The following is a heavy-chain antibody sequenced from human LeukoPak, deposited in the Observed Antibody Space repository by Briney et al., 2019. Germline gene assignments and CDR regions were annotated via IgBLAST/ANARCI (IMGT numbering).Heavy chain of an antibody. J-gene: IGHJ4*02. D-gene: IGHD5-18*01. Sequence: SETLSLTCAVYGGSFSGYYWSWIRQPPGKGLEWIGEINHSGSTNYNPSLKSRVTISVDTSKNQFSLKLSSVTAADTAVYYGARGKEGDSYGTDYWGQGTLVTVSS. CDR3: ARGKEGDSYGTDY. CDR2: INHSGST. CDR1: GGSFSGYY. V-gene: IGHV4-34*01.